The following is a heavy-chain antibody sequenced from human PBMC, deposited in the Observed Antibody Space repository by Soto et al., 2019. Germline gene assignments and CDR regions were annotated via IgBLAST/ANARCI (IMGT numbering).Heavy chain of an antibody. Sequence: ASVNVSRHXSGYTFIGYYMHWVRQPPGQGLEWMGWINPNSGGTNYAQKFQGWVTMNRDTSISTAYMELSRLRSDDTAVYYCARDAGYDFWSGYCDYWGQGTLVTVSS. CDR2: INPNSGGT. J-gene: IGHJ4*02. CDR1: GYTFIGYY. CDR3: ARDAGYDFWSGYCDY. V-gene: IGHV1-2*04. D-gene: IGHD3-3*01.